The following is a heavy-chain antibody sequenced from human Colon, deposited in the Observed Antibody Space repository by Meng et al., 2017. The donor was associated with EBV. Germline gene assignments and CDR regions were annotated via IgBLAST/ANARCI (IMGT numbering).Heavy chain of an antibody. CDR1: CGSFSGYY. CDR3: ARGPGGSYYLYYFDY. Sequence: QLGAGLFEPSRTPALPGGCLCGSFSGYYWSWIRQPPEKGLEWIGEINHSGSTNYNPSLKSRVTISVDTSKKQFSLKLSSVTAADTAVYYCARGPGGSYYLYYFDYWGQGTLVTVSS. CDR2: INHSGST. D-gene: IGHD1-26*01. V-gene: IGHV4-34*01. J-gene: IGHJ4*02.